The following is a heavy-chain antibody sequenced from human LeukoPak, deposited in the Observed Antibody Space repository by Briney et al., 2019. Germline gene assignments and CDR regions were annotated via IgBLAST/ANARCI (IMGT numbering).Heavy chain of an antibody. CDR1: GYSFSTYW. D-gene: IGHD2-8*01. Sequence: GESLKISCKGSGYSFSTYWIGWVRQMPGKGLEWMGIIYPGDSDTAYNPSFQGQVTISADKSISTAYLRWSSLKASDTAMYYCARPIGDTNLYYFDYWGQGTQVTVSS. J-gene: IGHJ4*02. CDR3: ARPIGDTNLYYFDY. CDR2: IYPGDSDT. V-gene: IGHV5-51*01.